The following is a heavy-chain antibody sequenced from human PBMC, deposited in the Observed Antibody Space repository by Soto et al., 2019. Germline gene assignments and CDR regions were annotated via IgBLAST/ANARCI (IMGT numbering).Heavy chain of an antibody. CDR1: GYRFGGYW. Sequence: GESLKISCRGSGYRFGGYWITWVRQKPGKGLEWMGRIDPSDSQTYYSPSFRGHVTISVTKSITTVFLQWSSLRASDTAMYYCARQIYDSDTGPNFQYYFDSWGQGTPVTVSS. J-gene: IGHJ4*02. D-gene: IGHD3-22*01. CDR2: IDPSDSQT. CDR3: ARQIYDSDTGPNFQYYFDS. V-gene: IGHV5-10-1*01.